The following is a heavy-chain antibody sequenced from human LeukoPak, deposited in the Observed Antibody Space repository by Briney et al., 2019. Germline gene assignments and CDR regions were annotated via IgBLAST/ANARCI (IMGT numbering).Heavy chain of an antibody. CDR1: GYTLTSYR. J-gene: IGHJ4*02. D-gene: IGHD6-19*01. V-gene: IGHV1-46*01. Sequence: ASVKVSCKASGYTLTSYRIHWVRQAPGQGLEWMGIINPSGGSTSYTQKFQGRVTMTRDTSTSTVYMELSSLRSEDTAVYYCGRVFRGGGGGWPDYWGQGTLVTVSS. CDR3: GRVFRGGGGGWPDY. CDR2: INPSGGST.